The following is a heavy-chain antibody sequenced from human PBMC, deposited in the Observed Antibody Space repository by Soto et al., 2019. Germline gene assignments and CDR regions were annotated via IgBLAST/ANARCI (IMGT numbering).Heavy chain of an antibody. CDR3: ARDNRRYDFWSGYYTPYYYYGMDV. CDR1: GGSISSYY. Sequence: SETLSLTCTVSGGSISSYYWSWIRQPPGKGLEWIGYIYYSGSTNYNPSLKSRVTISVDTSKNQFSLKLISVTAADTAVYYCARDNRRYDFWSGYYTPYYYYGMDVWGQGTTVTVSS. V-gene: IGHV4-59*01. J-gene: IGHJ6*02. CDR2: IYYSGST. D-gene: IGHD3-3*01.